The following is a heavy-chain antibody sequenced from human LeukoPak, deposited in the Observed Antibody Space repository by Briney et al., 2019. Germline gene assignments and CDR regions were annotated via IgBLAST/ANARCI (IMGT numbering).Heavy chain of an antibody. V-gene: IGHV4-61*02. J-gene: IGHJ3*02. CDR1: GGSISSGSYY. D-gene: IGHD4-23*01. Sequence: PSQTLSLTCTVSGGSISSGSYYWSWIRQPAGKGLEWIGRIYTSGSTNYNPSLKSRVTISVDTSKNQFSLKLSSVTAADTAVYYCARAPNYYGGTLAAVDIWGQGTMVTVSS. CDR3: ARAPNYYGGTLAAVDI. CDR2: IYTSGST.